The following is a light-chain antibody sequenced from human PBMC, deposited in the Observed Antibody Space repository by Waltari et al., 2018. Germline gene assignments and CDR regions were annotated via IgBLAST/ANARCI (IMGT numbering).Light chain of an antibody. Sequence: EIVLTQSPGTLSLSPGERATLSCRASQSVSSSYLAWYQQKPGQAPRLLIYGASSRATGIPDRFSGSGSGTDFTLTISRLXPEDFAVYYCQQYGSSXLNSFTFGPGTKVDIK. CDR1: QSVSSSY. CDR3: QQYGSSXLNSFT. J-gene: IGKJ3*01. V-gene: IGKV3-20*01. CDR2: GAS.